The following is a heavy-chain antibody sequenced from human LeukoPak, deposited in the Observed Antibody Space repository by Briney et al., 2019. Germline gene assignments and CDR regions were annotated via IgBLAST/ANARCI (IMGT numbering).Heavy chain of an antibody. Sequence: GGSLRLSCAASRFTFSTYSMNWVRQAPGKGLEWVSSISSSSSYIYYADSVKGRFTISRDNAKNSLYLQMNSLRAEDTAVYYCARRGHSTYYYDSSVARDAFDIWGQGTMVTVSS. CDR2: ISSSSSYI. D-gene: IGHD3-22*01. J-gene: IGHJ3*02. V-gene: IGHV3-21*01. CDR3: ARRGHSTYYYDSSVARDAFDI. CDR1: RFTFSTYS.